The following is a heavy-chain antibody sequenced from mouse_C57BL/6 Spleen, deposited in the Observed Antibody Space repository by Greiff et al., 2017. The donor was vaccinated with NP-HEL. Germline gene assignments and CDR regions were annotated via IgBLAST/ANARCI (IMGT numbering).Heavy chain of an antibody. Sequence: VQLQQPGAELVRPGSSVKLSCKASGYTFTSYWMDWVKQRPGQGLEWIGNIYPSDSETHYNQKFKDKATLTVDKSSSTAYMQLSSLTSEDSAVYYCAREGGSSYGWYFDVWGTGTTVTVSS. CDR3: AREGGSSYGWYFDV. V-gene: IGHV1-61*01. CDR1: GYTFTSYW. D-gene: IGHD1-1*01. J-gene: IGHJ1*03. CDR2: IYPSDSET.